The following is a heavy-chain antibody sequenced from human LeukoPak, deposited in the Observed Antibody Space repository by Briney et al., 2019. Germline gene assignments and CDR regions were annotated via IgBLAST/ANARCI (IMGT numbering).Heavy chain of an antibody. J-gene: IGHJ4*02. CDR1: GFTFSSYG. CDR3: ARRAGGYSHPYDY. Sequence: GGSLRLSCAASGFTFSSYGMHWVRQAPGKGLEWVAFIRYDGSNKYYADSVKGRFTISRDNSKNTLYLQMDSLRAEDTAVYYCARRAGGYSHPYDYWGQGILVTVSS. D-gene: IGHD4-23*01. CDR2: IRYDGSNK. V-gene: IGHV3-30*02.